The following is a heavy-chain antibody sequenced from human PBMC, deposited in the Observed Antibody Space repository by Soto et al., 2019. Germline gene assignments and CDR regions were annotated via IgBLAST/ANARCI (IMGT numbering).Heavy chain of an antibody. D-gene: IGHD6-19*01. CDR1: GYTFTSYG. Sequence: SVKVSCKASGYTFTSYGISWVRQAPGQGLEWMGWISADSGNTNYAQKLRGRVTMTTDTSTSTAYMELRSLRSDDTAVYYCARDLASSGWYHREYFQHWGQGTLVTVSS. V-gene: IGHV1-18*01. J-gene: IGHJ1*01. CDR3: ARDLASSGWYHREYFQH. CDR2: ISADSGNT.